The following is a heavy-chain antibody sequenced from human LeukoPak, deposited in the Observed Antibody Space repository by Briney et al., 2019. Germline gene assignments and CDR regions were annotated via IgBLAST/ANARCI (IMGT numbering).Heavy chain of an antibody. CDR1: GFTFSSYS. CDR3: ARDGRYNWNDNGFDY. CDR2: ISSSSSYI. V-gene: IGHV3-21*01. J-gene: IGHJ4*02. D-gene: IGHD1-20*01. Sequence: GGSLRLSCAASGFTFSSYSMNWVSQAPGKGLEWVSSISSSSSYIYYADSVKGRFTISRDNAKNSLYLQMNSLRAEDTAVYYCARDGRYNWNDNGFDYWGQGTLVTVSS.